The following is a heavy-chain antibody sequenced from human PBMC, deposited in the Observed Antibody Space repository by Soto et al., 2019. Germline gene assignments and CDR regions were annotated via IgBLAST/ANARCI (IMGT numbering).Heavy chain of an antibody. Sequence: GGSLRLSCAASGFTFSSYAMSWVRQAPGKGLEWVSAINGNGDSTYYADSVKGRFTISRDNSKNTLFLQLNSLRAEDTAVYYSAKAWNYYAELDYWGQGALVTVSS. CDR2: INGNGDST. V-gene: IGHV3-23*01. CDR3: AKAWNYYAELDY. CDR1: GFTFSSYA. J-gene: IGHJ4*02. D-gene: IGHD3-22*01.